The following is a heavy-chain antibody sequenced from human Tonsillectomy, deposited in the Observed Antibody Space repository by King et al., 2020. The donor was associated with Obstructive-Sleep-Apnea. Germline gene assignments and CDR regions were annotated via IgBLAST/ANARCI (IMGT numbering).Heavy chain of an antibody. CDR3: AREGVAAGPRALDY. V-gene: IGHV4-4*07. CDR2: IYASEST. CDR1: GDSIGSYF. Sequence: VQLQESGPGLVKPSETLSLTCTVSGDSIGSYFWSWIRQPAGKGLQWIGRIYASESTNYNPSLKSRVTMSVDTSKNQFSLRLSSVTAADTAVYYCAREGVAAGPRALDYWGQGTLVTVSS. D-gene: IGHD6-13*01. J-gene: IGHJ4*02.